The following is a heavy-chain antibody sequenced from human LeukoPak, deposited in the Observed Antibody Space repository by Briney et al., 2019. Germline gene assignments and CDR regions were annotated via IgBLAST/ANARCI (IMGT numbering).Heavy chain of an antibody. CDR3: EKEASKTCGIYTADY. D-gene: IGHD3-16*01. Sequence: QPGGSLRLPCAASGLNVSRNYMAGVRRAPQKGLEWGSANPASGPKTYYTGSVGGRFTISRDNSKNTVYLQMQSLRARDTDVYNCEKEASKTCGIYTADYWGQGTLVTVSS. CDR2: NPASGPKT. J-gene: IGHJ4*01. CDR1: GLNVSRNY. V-gene: IGHV3-23*01.